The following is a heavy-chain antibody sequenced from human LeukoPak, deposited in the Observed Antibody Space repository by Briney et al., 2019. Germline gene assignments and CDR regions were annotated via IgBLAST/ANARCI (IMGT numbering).Heavy chain of an antibody. J-gene: IGHJ2*01. CDR3: ARGDNYVFDV. D-gene: IGHD5-24*01. CDR2: ISHDGST. Sequence: SETLSLTCTVSGGSISSSSYYWGWIRQPPGKGLEWIGEISHDGSTNYNPSLKSRVTISVDKSNNHFSLKLTSVTAADTAMYYCARGDNYVFDVWGRGTLVSVSS. V-gene: IGHV4-39*07. CDR1: GGSISSSSYY.